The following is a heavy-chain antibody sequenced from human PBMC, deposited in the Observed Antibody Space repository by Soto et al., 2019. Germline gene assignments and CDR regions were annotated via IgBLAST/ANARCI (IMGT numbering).Heavy chain of an antibody. Sequence: GGSLRLSCAASGFTFSSYAMSWVRQAPGKGLEWVSAISGSGGSTYYADSVKGRFTISRDNSKNTLYLQMNSRRAEDTAVYYCANYLELRRQFDYWGQGTLVTVSS. CDR3: ANYLELRRQFDY. V-gene: IGHV3-23*01. D-gene: IGHD1-7*01. CDR2: ISGSGGST. J-gene: IGHJ4*02. CDR1: GFTFSSYA.